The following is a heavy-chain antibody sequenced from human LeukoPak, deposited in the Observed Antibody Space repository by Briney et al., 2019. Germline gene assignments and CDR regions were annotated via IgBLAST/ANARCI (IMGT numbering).Heavy chain of an antibody. D-gene: IGHD6-13*01. Sequence: PSETLSLTCSASGGSISSSSYYWGWIRQPPGKGLEWIGSIYYSGSTYYNPSLKSRLTISLDTSKNQFSLRLSSVTAADTAVYYCAREDSSSWGLIDYWGQGTLVTVSS. CDR2: IYYSGST. V-gene: IGHV4-39*07. CDR1: GGSISSSSYY. J-gene: IGHJ4*02. CDR3: AREDSSSWGLIDY.